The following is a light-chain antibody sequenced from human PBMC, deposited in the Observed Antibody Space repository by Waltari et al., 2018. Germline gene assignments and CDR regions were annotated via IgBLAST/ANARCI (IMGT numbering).Light chain of an antibody. CDR3: SSYARTLIVV. CDR1: SGDVGGYNY. J-gene: IGLJ2*01. CDR2: DVD. Sequence: QSALTQPRSVSGSPGQSVTISCTGTSGDVGGYNYVSWYQHRPGKAPTLIIYDVDKRPSGGPGRFSGSKSDNTASLTIAGLQTEDEADYYCSSYARTLIVVFGGGTKLTVL. V-gene: IGLV2-11*01.